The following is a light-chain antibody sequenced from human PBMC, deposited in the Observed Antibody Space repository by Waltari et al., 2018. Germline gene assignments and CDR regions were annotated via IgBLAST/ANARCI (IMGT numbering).Light chain of an antibody. CDR2: GAS. CDR3: QQFINYPLT. Sequence: DIQMTQSPSSLSAFMGESVTITCRTSQIIKNYLNWYHQKPGKPPKLLIYGASSLQSGVPSRFSGSGSGTDFALTINSLQPEDYATYYCQQFINYPLTFGPGTTVDIK. J-gene: IGKJ3*01. V-gene: IGKV1-39*01. CDR1: QIIKNY.